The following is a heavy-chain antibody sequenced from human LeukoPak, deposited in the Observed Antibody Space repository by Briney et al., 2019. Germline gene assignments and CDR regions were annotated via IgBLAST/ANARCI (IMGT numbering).Heavy chain of an antibody. J-gene: IGHJ4*02. Sequence: SETLSLTCAVYGGSFSGYYWSWIRQPPGKGLEWIGEINHSGSTNYNPSLKSRVTISVDTSKNQFSLKLSSVTAADTAVYYCARTLYYFDYWGQGTLVTVSS. CDR3: ARTLYYFDY. CDR2: INHSGST. V-gene: IGHV4-34*01. CDR1: GGSFSGYY.